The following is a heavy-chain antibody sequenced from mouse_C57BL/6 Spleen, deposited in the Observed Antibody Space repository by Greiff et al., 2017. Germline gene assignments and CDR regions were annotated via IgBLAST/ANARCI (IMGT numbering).Heavy chain of an antibody. Sequence: VQLQQSGAELVRPGTSVKVSCKASGYAFTNYLIAWVKQRPGQGLEWIGVINPGSGGTNYNEKFKGKATLTADKSSSTAYMQLSSLTSEDSAVYFCAREGYDAGFAYWGQGTLVTVSA. CDR1: GYAFTNYL. CDR2: INPGSGGT. CDR3: AREGYDAGFAY. D-gene: IGHD2-2*01. V-gene: IGHV1-54*01. J-gene: IGHJ3*01.